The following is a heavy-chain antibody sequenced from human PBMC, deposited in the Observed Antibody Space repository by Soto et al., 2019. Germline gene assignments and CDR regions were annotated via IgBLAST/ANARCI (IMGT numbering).Heavy chain of an antibody. D-gene: IGHD1-26*01. V-gene: IGHV3-7*01. CDR1: GFAFSGYW. Sequence: EVQLVESGGDLVQPGGSLRLSCAASGFAFSGYWMSWVRQAPGKGLEGVANIKQDGSEKYYVYSVKGRFTISRDNAKNSLYLQMNSLRVEDTAVYYCARATSGDAYWGQGTLVTVSS. J-gene: IGHJ4*02. CDR3: ARATSGDAY. CDR2: IKQDGSEK.